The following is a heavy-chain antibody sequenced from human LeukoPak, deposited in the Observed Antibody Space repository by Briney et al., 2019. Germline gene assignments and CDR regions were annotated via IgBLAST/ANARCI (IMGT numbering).Heavy chain of an antibody. D-gene: IGHD3-3*02. CDR1: GGSISSDGYS. V-gene: IGHV4-30-2*01. CDR2: IYHSGST. CDR3: ARALARTFLDY. Sequence: SETLSLTCAVSGGSISSDGYSWSWIRQPPGKGLEWIGYIYHSGSTYYNPSLKSRVTISVDRSKNQFSLKLSSVTAADTAVYYCARALARTFLDYWGQGTLVTVSS. J-gene: IGHJ4*02.